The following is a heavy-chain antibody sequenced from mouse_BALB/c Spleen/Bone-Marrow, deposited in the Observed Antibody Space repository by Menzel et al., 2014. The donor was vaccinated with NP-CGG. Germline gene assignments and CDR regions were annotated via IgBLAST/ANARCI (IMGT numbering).Heavy chain of an antibody. V-gene: IGHV5-9-3*01. Sequence: EVKLMESGGGLVKPGGSLKLSCAASGFTFSSYAMSWVRQTPEKRLEWVATISNTGNYTYYPDSVKGRFTISRDNAKNTLCLQMSSLRSEDTALYYCARQGDGYYDYWGQGTTLTVSS. CDR1: GFTFSSYA. J-gene: IGHJ2*01. CDR2: ISNTGNYT. D-gene: IGHD2-3*01. CDR3: ARQGDGYYDY.